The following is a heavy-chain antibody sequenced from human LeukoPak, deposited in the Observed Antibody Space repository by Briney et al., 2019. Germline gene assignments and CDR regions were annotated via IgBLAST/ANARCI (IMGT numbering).Heavy chain of an antibody. CDR2: IKSKTDGGTT. D-gene: IGHD3-9*01. Sequence: GGSLRLSCAASGFTFSNAWMSWVRQAPGKGLEWVGRIKSKTDGGTTDYAAPVKGRFTISRDNSKNTLYLQMNSLKTEDTAVYYCTTDQRYFDWLPPLDYWGQGTLVTVSS. J-gene: IGHJ4*02. CDR3: TTDQRYFDWLPPLDY. CDR1: GFTFSNAW. V-gene: IGHV3-15*01.